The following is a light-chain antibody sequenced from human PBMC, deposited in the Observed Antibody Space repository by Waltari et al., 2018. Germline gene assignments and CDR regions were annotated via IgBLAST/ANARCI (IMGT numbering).Light chain of an antibody. Sequence: DIQMTQSPSSLSASVGDRVTITCQARQDISKYLNWYQQKPRKAPKLLIYDASNLETGVPSRFSGSGSGTDFTFTISSLQPEDIATYYCQQYDNLPITFGQGTRLEIK. CDR3: QQYDNLPIT. CDR2: DAS. J-gene: IGKJ5*01. CDR1: QDISKY. V-gene: IGKV1-33*01.